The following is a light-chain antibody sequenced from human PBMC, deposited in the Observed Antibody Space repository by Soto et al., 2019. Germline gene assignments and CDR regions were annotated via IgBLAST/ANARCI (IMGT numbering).Light chain of an antibody. CDR3: QQYNNWGLS. V-gene: IGKV3D-15*01. CDR1: ENVGTN. CDR2: GSS. Sequence: IVMTQSPATLSVSPGEGVTLSRRDSENVGTNLAWYQPKPGQATRLLIYGSSTRATGIAATFSGSGSGTEFTLTIGSLQSEESAIYYCQQYNNWGLSFGGGTKVEIK. J-gene: IGKJ4*01.